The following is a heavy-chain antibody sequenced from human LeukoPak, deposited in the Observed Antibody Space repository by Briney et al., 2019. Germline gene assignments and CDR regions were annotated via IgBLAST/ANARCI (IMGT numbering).Heavy chain of an antibody. J-gene: IGHJ4*02. CDR1: GFTFSSHA. Sequence: GGSLRLSCAASGFTFSSHAMNWVRQAPGKGLEWVSYISTASSTVYYADSVKGRFTISRDNAKNLLYLQMNSLRAEATAVYYCARERAYSSSWGYFDYWGQGTLVTVSS. D-gene: IGHD6-13*01. V-gene: IGHV3-48*04. CDR3: ARERAYSSSWGYFDY. CDR2: ISTASSTV.